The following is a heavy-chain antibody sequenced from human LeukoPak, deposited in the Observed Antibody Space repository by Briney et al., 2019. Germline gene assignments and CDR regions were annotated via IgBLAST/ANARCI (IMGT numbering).Heavy chain of an antibody. J-gene: IGHJ6*03. CDR1: GGSISSGSYY. D-gene: IGHD3-22*01. V-gene: IGHV4-61*02. CDR2: IYTSGST. CDR3: AREGGYYYDSSGYYPIVAYYYYYYMDV. Sequence: SETLSLTCTVSGGSISSGSYYWSWIRQPAGKGLEWIGRIYTSGSTNYNPSLKSRVTMSVDTSKNQFSLKLSSVTAADTAVYYCAREGGYYYDSSGYYPIVAYYYYYYMDVWGKGTTVTISS.